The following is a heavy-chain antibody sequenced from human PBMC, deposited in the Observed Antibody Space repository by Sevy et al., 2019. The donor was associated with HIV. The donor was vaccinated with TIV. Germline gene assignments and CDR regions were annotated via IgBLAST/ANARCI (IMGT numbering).Heavy chain of an antibody. D-gene: IGHD6-19*01. CDR2: IYSGGST. CDR3: ARTLMYSSGWSP. V-gene: IGHV3-66*02. J-gene: IGHJ5*02. Sequence: GGSLRLSCAASGFTVSSNYMSWVRQAPGKGLEWVSVIYSGGSTYYADSVKGRFTISRANSKNTRYLQMNSLRAEDTAVYYCARTLMYSSGWSPWGQGTLVTVSS. CDR1: GFTVSSNY.